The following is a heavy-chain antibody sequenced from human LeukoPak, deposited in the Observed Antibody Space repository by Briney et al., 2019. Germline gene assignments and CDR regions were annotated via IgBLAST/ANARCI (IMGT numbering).Heavy chain of an antibody. Sequence: SETLSLTCTVSGGSISGYFWAWIRQPAGKGLEWIGRIYSSGGNNYNPSLKSRVTMSLDTSKNHFSLNLTSVTAADTAVYYCAREPTSGREPTSGRPLDYWGQGTLVTVSS. J-gene: IGHJ4*02. CDR2: IYSSGGN. CDR1: GGSISGYF. CDR3: AREPTSGREPTSGRPLDY. D-gene: IGHD5-12*01. V-gene: IGHV4-4*07.